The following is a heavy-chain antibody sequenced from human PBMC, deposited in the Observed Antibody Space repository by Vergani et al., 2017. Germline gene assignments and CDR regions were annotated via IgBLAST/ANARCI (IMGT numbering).Heavy chain of an antibody. CDR2: IIPIFGTA. CDR1: GGTFSSYA. CDR3: ASPGHYYDSSGYSPYDAFDI. V-gene: IGHV1-69*01. Sequence: QVQLVQSGAEVKKPGSSVKVSCKASGGTFSSYAISWVRQAPGQGLEWMGGIIPIFGTANYAQKFQGRVTITADESTSTAYMELSSLRSEDTAVYYCASPGHYYDSSGYSPYDAFDIWGQGKMVTVSS. J-gene: IGHJ3*02. D-gene: IGHD3-22*01.